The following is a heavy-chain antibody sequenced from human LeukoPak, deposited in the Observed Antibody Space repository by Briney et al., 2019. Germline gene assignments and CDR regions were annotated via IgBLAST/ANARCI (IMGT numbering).Heavy chain of an antibody. CDR1: GGTFSSYA. V-gene: IGHV1-69*05. CDR2: IIPIFGTA. D-gene: IGHD2-2*02. Sequence: SVKVSCKASGGTFSSYAISWVRQAPGQGLEWMGGIIPIFGTANYAQKFQGRVTITTDESTSTAYMELSSLRSEDTAVYYCARHGDCGSTSCYRSDISGYFQHWGQGTLVTVSS. J-gene: IGHJ1*01. CDR3: ARHGDCGSTSCYRSDISGYFQH.